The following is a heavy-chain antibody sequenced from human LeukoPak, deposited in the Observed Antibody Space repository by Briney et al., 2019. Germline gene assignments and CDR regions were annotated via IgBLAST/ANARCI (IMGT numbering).Heavy chain of an antibody. D-gene: IGHD3-22*01. J-gene: IGHJ4*02. Sequence: GGSLRLSCAASGFTFSSYAMHWVRQAPGKGLEWVAVISYDGSNKYYADSVKGRFTISRDNSKNTLYLQMNSLRAEDTALYYCARGSLVVVITTPGYYFDYWGQGTLVTVSS. CDR3: ARGSLVVVITTPGYYFDY. V-gene: IGHV3-30*04. CDR1: GFTFSSYA. CDR2: ISYDGSNK.